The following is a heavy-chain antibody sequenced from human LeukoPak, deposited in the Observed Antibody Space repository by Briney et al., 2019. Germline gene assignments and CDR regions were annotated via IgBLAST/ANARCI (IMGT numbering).Heavy chain of an antibody. J-gene: IGHJ4*02. CDR3: ARPGRDGYDYVRY. CDR2: VRYSGST. Sequence: PSETLSFNCTVSGVSISSFYWSWIRQPPGEGLEWIGYVRYSGSTNYNPSLKRRVTISVDTSKNQFPLKLSSVTDGASAVYYCARPGRDGYDYVRYWGQGTLVTVSS. V-gene: IGHV4-59*01. D-gene: IGHD5-24*01. CDR1: GVSISSFY.